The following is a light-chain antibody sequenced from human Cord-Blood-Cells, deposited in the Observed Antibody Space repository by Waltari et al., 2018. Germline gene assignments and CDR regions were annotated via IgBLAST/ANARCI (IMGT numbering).Light chain of an antibody. V-gene: IGLV2-14*01. CDR2: EVS. CDR1: SSDVGGYNY. J-gene: IGLJ2*01. Sequence: QSALTQPASVSGSPGQSITISCTGTSSDVGGYNYVSWYQLHPGKAPKLMIYEVSTRPSGVSNRFSGSKSGNTASLTISGLQAEDEADYYCSSYTSSSTLVFGGGTKLTVL. CDR3: SSYTSSSTLV.